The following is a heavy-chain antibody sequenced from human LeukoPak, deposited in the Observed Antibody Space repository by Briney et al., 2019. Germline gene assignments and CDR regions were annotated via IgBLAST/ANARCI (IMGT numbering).Heavy chain of an antibody. CDR2: ISAYNGNT. J-gene: IGHJ3*02. CDR3: AWVYCSGRSCPYFDAFDI. Sequence: ASVKVSCKASGYTFTSYGINWVRQAPGQGLEGMGWISAYNGNTNYAQKLQGRVTMTTDTSTSTAYIQLRSLRSDATAVYYCAWVYCSGRSCPYFDAFDIWGQGTMVTVSS. D-gene: IGHD2-15*01. V-gene: IGHV1-18*01. CDR1: GYTFTSYG.